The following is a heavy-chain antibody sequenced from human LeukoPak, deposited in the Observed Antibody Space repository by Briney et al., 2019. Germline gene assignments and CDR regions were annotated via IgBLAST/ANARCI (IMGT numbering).Heavy chain of an antibody. V-gene: IGHV3-33*01. CDR2: IWYDGSNK. D-gene: IGHD1-26*01. CDR3: ARDRGGGSYYLDY. Sequence: PGGSLRLPCAASGFTFSSYGMHWVRQAPGKGLEWVAVIWYDGSNKYYADSVKGRFTISRDNSKNTLYLQMNSLRAEDTAVYYCARDRGGGSYYLDYWGQGTLVTVSS. CDR1: GFTFSSYG. J-gene: IGHJ4*02.